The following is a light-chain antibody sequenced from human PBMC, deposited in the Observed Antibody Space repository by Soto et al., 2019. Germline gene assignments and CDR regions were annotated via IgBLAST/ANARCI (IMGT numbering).Light chain of an antibody. CDR1: QSVGSY. V-gene: IGKV3-11*01. Sequence: EIVLTQSPATLSLSPGERATLSCRASQSVGSYLAWYQQKPGQAPRLLIYDASNRATGIPARFSGSGSGTGFTLTISSLEPDDFAVYFCQQRSNLVTFGGGTKGEIK. CDR2: DAS. J-gene: IGKJ4*01. CDR3: QQRSNLVT.